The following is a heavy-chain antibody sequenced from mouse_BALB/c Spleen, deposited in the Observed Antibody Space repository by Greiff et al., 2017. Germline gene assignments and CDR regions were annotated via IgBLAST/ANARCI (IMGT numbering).Heavy chain of an antibody. CDR2: IRNKANGYTT. Sequence: EVKLMESGGGLVQPGGSLRLSCATSGFTFTDYYMSWVRQPPGKALEWLGFIRNKANGYTTEYSASVKGRFTISRDNSQSILYLQMNTLRAEDSATYYCAREIVYGYDYWGQGTTLTVSS. V-gene: IGHV7-3*02. CDR3: AREIVYGYDY. D-gene: IGHD2-2*01. J-gene: IGHJ2*01. CDR1: GFTFTDYY.